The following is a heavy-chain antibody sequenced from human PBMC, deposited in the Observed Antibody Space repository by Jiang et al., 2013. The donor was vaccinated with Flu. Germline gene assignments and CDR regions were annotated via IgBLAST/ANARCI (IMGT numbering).Heavy chain of an antibody. D-gene: IGHD2-15*01. V-gene: IGHV1-69*04. CDR1: GGTFSSYA. J-gene: IGHJ3*02. CDR3: ARPRRGGSFYGDAFDI. CDR2: IIPILGIA. Sequence: GAEVKKPGSSVKVSCKASGGTFSSYAISWVRQAPGQGLEWMGGIIPILGIANYAQKFQGRVTITADKSTSTAYKELSSLRSEDTAVYYCARPRRGGSFYGDAFDIWGQGTMVTVSS.